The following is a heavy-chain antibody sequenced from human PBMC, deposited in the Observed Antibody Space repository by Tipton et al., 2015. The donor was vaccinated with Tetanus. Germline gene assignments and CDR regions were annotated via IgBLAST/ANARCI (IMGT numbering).Heavy chain of an antibody. J-gene: IGHJ5*02. CDR3: ARGVAWYTTFGVALNWFDP. CDR1: GISASAGRYA. Sequence: TLSLTCAVSGISASAGRYAWSWIRQPPGKGLGWIGYVYDSGTSHYNPSLGDRVSMSLDRSKDQFSLKLSSVTAADTAVYFCARGVAWYTTFGVALNWFDPWGQGILVTVSS. D-gene: IGHD3-3*01. CDR2: VYDSGTS. V-gene: IGHV4-30-2*01.